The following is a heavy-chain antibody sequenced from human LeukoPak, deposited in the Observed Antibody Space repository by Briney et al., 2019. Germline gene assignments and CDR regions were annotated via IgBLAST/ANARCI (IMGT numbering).Heavy chain of an antibody. CDR1: GFTLSTYA. CDR3: AREVGYCSSSSCYEDY. V-gene: IGHV3-30*09. CDR2: ISYDGSNK. D-gene: IGHD2-2*01. Sequence: GRSLRLSCAASGFTLSTYAMHWVRQAPGKGLEWVAVISYDGSNKYYADSVKGRFAISRDNSKNTLFLQMNSLRAEDTAVYYCAREVGYCSSSSCYEDYWGQGTLVTVSS. J-gene: IGHJ4*02.